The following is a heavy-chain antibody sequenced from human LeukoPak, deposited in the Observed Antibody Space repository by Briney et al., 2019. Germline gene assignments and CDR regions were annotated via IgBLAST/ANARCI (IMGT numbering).Heavy chain of an antibody. Sequence: RGESLKISCKGSGYSFTTYWIGWVRQMPGKGLEWMGIIYPGDSDTRYSPSFQGQVTISADKSIRTAYLQWSSLKASDTAMYYCARQYYDSSGFYPYFGYWGQGTQVTVSS. CDR2: IYPGDSDT. J-gene: IGHJ4*02. CDR3: ARQYYDSSGFYPYFGY. V-gene: IGHV5-51*01. CDR1: GYSFTTYW. D-gene: IGHD3-22*01.